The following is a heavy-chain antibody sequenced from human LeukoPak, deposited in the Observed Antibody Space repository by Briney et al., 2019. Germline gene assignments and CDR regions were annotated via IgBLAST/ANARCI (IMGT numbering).Heavy chain of an antibody. CDR1: GFTFSSYW. V-gene: IGHV3-7*01. J-gene: IGHJ4*02. CDR3: ARAVRYYDFWSGYYLYYFDY. CDR2: IKQDGSEK. Sequence: PGGSLRLSCAASGFTFSSYWMSWVRQAPGKGLEWVANIKQDGSEKYYVDSVKGRFTISRDNAENSLYLQMNSLRAEDTAVYYCARAVRYYDFWSGYYLYYFDYWGQGTLVTVSS. D-gene: IGHD3-3*01.